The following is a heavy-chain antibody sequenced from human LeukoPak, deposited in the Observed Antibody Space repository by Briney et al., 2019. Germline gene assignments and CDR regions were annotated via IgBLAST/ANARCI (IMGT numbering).Heavy chain of an antibody. J-gene: IGHJ4*02. Sequence: SETLSLTCTVSGGSISSYYWSWIRQPPGKGLEWIGYIYYSGSTNYNPSLKSRVTISVDTSKNQFSLKLSSVTAADTAVYYCARLEYSSSSGPFGYWGQGTLVTVSS. D-gene: IGHD6-6*01. CDR2: IYYSGST. CDR3: ARLEYSSSSGPFGY. V-gene: IGHV4-59*01. CDR1: GGSISSYY.